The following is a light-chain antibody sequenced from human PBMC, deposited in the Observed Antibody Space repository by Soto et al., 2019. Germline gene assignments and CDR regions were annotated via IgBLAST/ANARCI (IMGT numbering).Light chain of an antibody. J-gene: IGLJ1*01. V-gene: IGLV2-14*01. CDR3: SSYTSSSTPYV. Sequence: QSALTQPASVTGSPGQSITISSPGTSSDVGGYNYVSWYQQHPGKAPKLMIYDVSNRPSGVSNRFSGSKSGNTASLTISGLQAEDEADYYCSSYTSSSTPYVFGTGTKVTVL. CDR2: DVS. CDR1: SSDVGGYNY.